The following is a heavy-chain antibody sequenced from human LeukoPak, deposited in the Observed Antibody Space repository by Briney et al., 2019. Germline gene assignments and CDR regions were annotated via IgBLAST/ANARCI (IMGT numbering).Heavy chain of an antibody. D-gene: IGHD4-11*01. CDR2: IRYDGSNK. CDR1: GFTFSSYG. J-gene: IGHJ4*02. V-gene: IGHV3-30*02. CDR3: AKDIFSNYALLLPDY. Sequence: GGSLRLSCAASGFTFSSYGMHWVRQAPGKGLEWVAFIRYDGSNKYYADSVKGRFTISRDNSKNTLYLQMNSLRAEDTAVYYCAKDIFSNYALLLPDYWGQGTLVTVSS.